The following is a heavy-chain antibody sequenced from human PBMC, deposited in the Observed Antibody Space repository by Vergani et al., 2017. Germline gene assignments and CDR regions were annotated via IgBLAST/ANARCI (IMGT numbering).Heavy chain of an antibody. CDR1: GFTFNQYG. D-gene: IGHD1-14*01. CDR3: ARDLRLLYNRFDP. Sequence: VQLLESGGDLVQPGGSLRLSCAASGFTFNQYGMHWVRQAPGKGLEWVAVTWYDGNNKQYADSVKGRFTISRDNSKSTMYLQMNSLRDEDTGVYYCARDLRLLYNRFDPWGQGTLVTVSS. J-gene: IGHJ5*02. V-gene: IGHV3-33*01. CDR2: TWYDGNNK.